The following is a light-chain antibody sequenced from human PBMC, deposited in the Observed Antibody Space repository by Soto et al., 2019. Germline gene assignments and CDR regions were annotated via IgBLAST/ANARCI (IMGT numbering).Light chain of an antibody. CDR3: AAWDDSLSGWV. CDR2: RNN. J-gene: IGLJ3*02. V-gene: IGLV1-47*01. CDR1: SSNIGSNF. Sequence: QSVLTQPPSASGTPGQRVTSSCSGSSSNIGSNFVYWYQQFPGTAPQLLIYRNNQRPSGVPDRFSGSKSGTSASLAISGLPSEDEADYYCAAWDDSLSGWVFGGGTQLTVL.